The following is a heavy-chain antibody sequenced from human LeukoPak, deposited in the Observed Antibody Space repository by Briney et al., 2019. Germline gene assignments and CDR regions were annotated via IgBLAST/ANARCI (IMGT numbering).Heavy chain of an antibody. CDR1: GFTFSVFW. D-gene: IGHD7-27*01. V-gene: IGHV3-74*01. Sequence: GGSLRLSCAASGFTFSVFWMHWVRQAPGTGPVWVSRISPDGSTTSYADSVKGRFTISRDNAKNTLYLQISSLRAEDTAVYYCARDMWGTFDYWGQGTLVTVSS. CDR2: ISPDGSTT. J-gene: IGHJ4*02. CDR3: ARDMWGTFDY.